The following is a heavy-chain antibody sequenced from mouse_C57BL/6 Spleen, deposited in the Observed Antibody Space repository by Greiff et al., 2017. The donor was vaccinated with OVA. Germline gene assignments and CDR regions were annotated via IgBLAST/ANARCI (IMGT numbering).Heavy chain of an antibody. V-gene: IGHV1-62-2*01. J-gene: IGHJ2*01. Sequence: QVQLQQSGAELVKPGASVKLSCKASGYTFTEYTIHWVKQRSGQGLEWIGWFYPGSGSIKYNEKFKDKATLTADKSSSTVYMELSSLPSEYSAVNFCARHGADYGSSRYYFDYWGQGTTLTVSS. D-gene: IGHD1-1*01. CDR3: ARHGADYGSSRYYFDY. CDR1: GYTFTEYT. CDR2: FYPGSGSI.